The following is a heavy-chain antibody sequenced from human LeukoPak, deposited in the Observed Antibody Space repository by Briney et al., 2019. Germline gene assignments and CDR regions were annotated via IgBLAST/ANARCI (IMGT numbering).Heavy chain of an antibody. J-gene: IGHJ4*02. CDR2: ISSSSSTI. CDR3: ARAGHLCWPTLFFDY. CDR1: GFTFSSYS. V-gene: IGHV3-48*01. Sequence: GGSLRLSCAASGFTFSSYSMNWVRQAPGKGLEWVSYISSSSSTIYYADSVKGRFTISRDNAKNSLYLQMNSLRAKDMAVYYCARAGHLCWPTLFFDYWGQGTPVTVSS. D-gene: IGHD3-9*01.